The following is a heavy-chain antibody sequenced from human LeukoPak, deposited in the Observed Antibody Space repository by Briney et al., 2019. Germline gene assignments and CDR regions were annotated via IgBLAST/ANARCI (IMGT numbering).Heavy chain of an antibody. V-gene: IGHV4-4*07. D-gene: IGHD2-15*01. Sequence: SETLSLTCTVSGGSTSSYYWSWIRQPAGKGLEWIGRIYTSGSTNYNPSLKSRVTMSVDTSKNQFSLKLSSVTAADTAVYYCARDFHEEYCSGGSCYSGVVGWFDPWGQGTLVTVSS. CDR3: ARDFHEEYCSGGSCYSGVVGWFDP. CDR1: GGSTSSYY. J-gene: IGHJ5*02. CDR2: IYTSGST.